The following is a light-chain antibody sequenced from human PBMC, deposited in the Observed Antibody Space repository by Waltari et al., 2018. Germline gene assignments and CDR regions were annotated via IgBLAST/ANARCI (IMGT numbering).Light chain of an antibody. CDR2: KAS. J-gene: IGKJ1*01. Sequence: DIQMTQSPSTMSASVGDSITITCRASQSVSVWLAWYQQKPGKAPKLLIYKASNLESGVPSRFSGSGSGTEFTLTISSLQPDDFATYYCQQYNSYSTFGQGTKVEIK. CDR1: QSVSVW. CDR3: QQYNSYST. V-gene: IGKV1-5*03.